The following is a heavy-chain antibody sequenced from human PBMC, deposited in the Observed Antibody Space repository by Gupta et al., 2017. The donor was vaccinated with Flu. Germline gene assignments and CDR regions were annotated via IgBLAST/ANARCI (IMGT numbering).Heavy chain of an antibody. CDR3: ASQEGELGRLDY. V-gene: IGHV4-59*01. J-gene: IGHJ4*02. Sequence: GPGLVKPSETLSLTCTVSGGSISSYYWSWIRQPPGKGLEWIGYIYYSGSTNYNPSLKSRVTISVDTSKNQFSLKLRSVTAADTAVYYCASQEGELGRLDYGGQGTMVTVSS. CDR2: IYYSGST. CDR1: GGSISSYY. D-gene: IGHD7-27*01.